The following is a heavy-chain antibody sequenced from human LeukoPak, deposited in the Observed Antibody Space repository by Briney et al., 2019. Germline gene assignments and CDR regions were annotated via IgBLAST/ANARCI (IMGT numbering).Heavy chain of an antibody. Sequence: PGGSLRLSCAASGFTFSSYGMHWVRQAPGKGLEWVAFIRYDGSNKYYADSVKGRFTISRDNSKNTLYLQMNSLRAEDTAVYYCAKEAHRSIAARRTYWYFDLWGRGTLVTVSS. V-gene: IGHV3-30*02. CDR2: IRYDGSNK. J-gene: IGHJ2*01. D-gene: IGHD6-6*01. CDR1: GFTFSSYG. CDR3: AKEAHRSIAARRTYWYFDL.